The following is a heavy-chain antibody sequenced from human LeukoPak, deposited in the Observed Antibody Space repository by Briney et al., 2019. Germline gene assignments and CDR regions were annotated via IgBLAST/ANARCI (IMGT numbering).Heavy chain of an antibody. CDR3: ARDIAAAGLFFDY. J-gene: IGHJ4*02. D-gene: IGHD6-13*01. CDR1: GFTISSYW. Sequence: GGSLRLSSAAAGFTISSYWMSWVRQAQGKGLEWVANIKYDGSEVHYVDSVKGRFTISRDIVKNSLFLQMNSLRAEDTAVYYCARDIAAAGLFFDYWGQGALVTVSS. V-gene: IGHV3-7*01. CDR2: IKYDGSEV.